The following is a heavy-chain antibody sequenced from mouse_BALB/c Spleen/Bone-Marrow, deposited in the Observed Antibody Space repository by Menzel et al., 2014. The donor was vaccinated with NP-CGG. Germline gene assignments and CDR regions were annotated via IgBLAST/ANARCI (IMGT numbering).Heavy chain of an antibody. D-gene: IGHD2-4*01. CDR2: IWGDGST. V-gene: IGHV2-6-7*01. CDR3: ARALYDYDDLYCAMDY. CDR1: GFSLTGYG. Sequence: VKVVESGPGLVAPSQSLSITCTVSGFSLTGYGVNWVRQPPGKGLEWLGMIWGDGSTDYNSALKSRLSISKDNSKSQVFLKMNSLQTDDTARYYGARALYDYDDLYCAMDYWGQGTSVTVSS. J-gene: IGHJ4*01.